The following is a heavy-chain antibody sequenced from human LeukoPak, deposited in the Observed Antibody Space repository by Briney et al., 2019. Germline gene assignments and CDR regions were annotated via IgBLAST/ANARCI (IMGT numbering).Heavy chain of an antibody. CDR1: GFTFSSNS. J-gene: IGHJ4*02. D-gene: IGHD3-10*01. CDR3: AGRITMVRGPHY. Sequence: GGSLRLSCAASGFTFSSNSLNWVRQAPGKGLEWVSSISSSSSYIYYADSVKGRFTISRDNSKNTLYLQMNSLRAEDTAVYYCAGRITMVRGPHYWGQGTLVTVSS. V-gene: IGHV3-21*04. CDR2: ISSSSSYI.